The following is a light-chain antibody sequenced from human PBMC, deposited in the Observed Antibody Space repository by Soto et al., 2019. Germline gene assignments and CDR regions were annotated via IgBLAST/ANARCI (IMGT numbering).Light chain of an antibody. CDR1: SSNIGAGYD. J-gene: IGLJ3*02. CDR3: LLSYSGARV. CDR2: VNI. V-gene: IGLV1-40*01. Sequence: QSVLTQPPSVSGAPGQTITISCTGDSSNIGAGYDVHWYQQLPGTAPKLLIYVNINRPSGVPDRFSASRSDSSASLAITGLQAEDEADYYCLLSYSGARVFGGGTKLTVL.